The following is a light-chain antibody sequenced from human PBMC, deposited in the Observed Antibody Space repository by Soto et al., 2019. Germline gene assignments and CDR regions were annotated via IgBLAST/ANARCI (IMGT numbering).Light chain of an antibody. CDR3: QQYNNWLT. Sequence: EIVLTQSPDTLSLSPGERATLSCRASQSVSSNLAWYQQKPGQAPRLLIYGASTRATGIPARFSGSGSGTEFTLTISSLQSEDFAVYYCQQYNNWLTFGQGTRLE. J-gene: IGKJ5*01. CDR2: GAS. CDR1: QSVSSN. V-gene: IGKV3D-15*01.